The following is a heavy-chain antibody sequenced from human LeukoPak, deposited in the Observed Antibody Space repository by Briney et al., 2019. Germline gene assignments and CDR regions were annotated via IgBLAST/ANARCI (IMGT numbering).Heavy chain of an antibody. D-gene: IGHD3-22*01. CDR2: IKSKTDGGTT. CDR3: TTDDGGYDSSGSESGLDY. CDR1: GFTFSNAW. V-gene: IGHV3-15*07. J-gene: IGHJ4*02. Sequence: GGSLRLSCAASGFTFSNAWMNWVRQAPGKGLEWVGRIKSKTDGGTTDYAAPVKGRFTISRDDSKNTLYLQMNSLKTEDTAEYYCTTDDGGYDSSGSESGLDYWGQGTLVTVSS.